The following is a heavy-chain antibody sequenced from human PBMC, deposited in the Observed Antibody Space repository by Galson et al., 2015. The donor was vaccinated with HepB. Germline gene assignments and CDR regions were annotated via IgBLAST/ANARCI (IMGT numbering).Heavy chain of an antibody. Sequence: SLRLSCAVSGFIFSNCGMHWVRQAPGKGLEWVSYISSSGSTIYYADSVKGRFTISRDNAKNSLYLQMNSLRAEDTAVYYCARHSSGSDEPYAIDYWGQGTLVTVSS. V-gene: IGHV3-48*04. CDR3: ARHSSGSDEPYAIDY. D-gene: IGHD6-19*01. CDR2: ISSSGSTI. J-gene: IGHJ4*02. CDR1: GFIFSNCG.